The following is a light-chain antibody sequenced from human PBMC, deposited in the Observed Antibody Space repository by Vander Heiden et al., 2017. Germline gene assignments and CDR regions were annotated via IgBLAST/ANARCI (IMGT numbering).Light chain of an antibody. CDR3: QQYNNWPQT. CDR2: GAS. V-gene: IGKV3-15*01. CDR1: QSVSSN. J-gene: IGKJ1*01. Sequence: VMTQSPATLSVSPGERATLSCRASQSVSSNLAWYQQKPGQAPRLLIYGASTRATGIPARFSGSGSGTEFTLTISSLQSEDFAVYYCQQYNNWPQTFGQGTKVEIK.